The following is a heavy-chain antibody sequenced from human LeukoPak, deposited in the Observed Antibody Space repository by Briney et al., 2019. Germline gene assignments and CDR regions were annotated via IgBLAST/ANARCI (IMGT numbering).Heavy chain of an antibody. CDR3: ARGPVVPAAMAYGMDV. D-gene: IGHD2-2*01. CDR1: GGSLSGYY. J-gene: IGHJ6*04. Sequence: SETLSLTCAVYGGSLSGYYWSWIRRPPGKGLEWIGEINHSGSTNYNPSLKSRVTISVDTSKNQFSLKLSSVTAADTAVYYCARGPVVPAAMAYGMDVWGKGTTVAVSS. V-gene: IGHV4-34*01. CDR2: INHSGST.